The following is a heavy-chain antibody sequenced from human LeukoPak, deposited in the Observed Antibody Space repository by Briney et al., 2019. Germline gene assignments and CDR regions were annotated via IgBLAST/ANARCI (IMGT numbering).Heavy chain of an antibody. CDR1: GFTFSHYG. D-gene: IGHD2-21*01. V-gene: IGHV3-23*01. CDR2: ISVSGDYT. Sequence: PGGSLRLSCAASGFTFSHYGMSWVRQAPGKGLEWVSTISVSGDYTYYADFVKGRFTISRDSPKNTLYLQMNSLRAEDSVIYYCAKGMMVVNTIFDAWGQGNRVTVSS. CDR3: AKGMMVVNTIFDA. J-gene: IGHJ4*02.